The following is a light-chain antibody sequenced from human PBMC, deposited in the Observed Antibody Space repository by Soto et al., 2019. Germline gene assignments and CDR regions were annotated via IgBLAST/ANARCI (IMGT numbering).Light chain of an antibody. CDR3: QQYNNWPYT. J-gene: IGKJ2*01. V-gene: IGKV3-15*01. Sequence: EIVMTQSPATLSVSPGERATLSCTASQNISSNLAWYQQKPGQAPRLLIYGASTRATGIPARFSGSGSGTEFTLTISSLQSEDFAVYYCQQYNNWPYTFGQGTKLEIK. CDR1: QNISSN. CDR2: GAS.